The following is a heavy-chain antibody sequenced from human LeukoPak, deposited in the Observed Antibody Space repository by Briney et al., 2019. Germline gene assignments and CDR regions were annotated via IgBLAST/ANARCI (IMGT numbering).Heavy chain of an antibody. V-gene: IGHV1-46*01. CDR1: GYTFTSYY. CDR3: ARDRFTIAVAGTSRFCFY. CDR2: INPSGGST. Sequence: PVASEKVSCKASGYTFTSYYMHWVRQAPGQGLEWMGIINPSGGSTSYAQKFQGRVTMTRDMSTSTVYMELSSLRSEDTAVYYCARDRFTIAVAGTSRFCFYWGQGTLVTVSS. D-gene: IGHD6-19*01. J-gene: IGHJ4*02.